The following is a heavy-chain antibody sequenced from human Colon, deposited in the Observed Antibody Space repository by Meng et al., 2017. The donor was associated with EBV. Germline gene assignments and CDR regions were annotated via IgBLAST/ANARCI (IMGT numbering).Heavy chain of an antibody. Sequence: EXQLVEXXXGVVQPGXSLNFAXAASGFTFSGSAMHWVRQASGKGLEWVGRIRSKANSYATTYAASVKGRFTISRDDSKNTAYLQMNSLKTEDTAVYYCTRLEYCSSTSCYAFDIWGQGTMVTVS. CDR3: TRLEYCSSTSCYAFDI. CDR2: IRSKANSYAT. J-gene: IGHJ3*02. D-gene: IGHD2-2*01. V-gene: IGHV3-73*02. CDR1: GFTFSGSA.